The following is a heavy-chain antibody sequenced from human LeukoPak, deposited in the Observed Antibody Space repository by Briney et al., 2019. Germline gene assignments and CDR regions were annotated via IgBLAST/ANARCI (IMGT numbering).Heavy chain of an antibody. Sequence: GESLKISCKGSGYSFTSYWIGWVRQMPGKGLEWMGIIYPGDSDTRYSPSFQGQVTISADKSISTAYLQWSSLKASDTAMYYCARSFSATGYPNWFDPWGQGTLVTVSS. CDR3: ARSFSATGYPNWFDP. V-gene: IGHV5-51*01. CDR1: GYSFTSYW. CDR2: IYPGDSDT. D-gene: IGHD4-17*01. J-gene: IGHJ5*02.